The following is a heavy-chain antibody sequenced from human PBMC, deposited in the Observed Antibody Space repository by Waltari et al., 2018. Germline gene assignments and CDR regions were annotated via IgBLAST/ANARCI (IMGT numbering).Heavy chain of an antibody. CDR2: IRHIGSEK. D-gene: IGHD1-1*01. J-gene: IGHJ4*02. CDR3: AKDLGIGGGTTEFDH. V-gene: IGHV3-7*01. CDR1: GFIFSNYW. Sequence: EVQLVESGGGLVQPGGSLRLSCAASGFIFSNYWMGWVRQAPGRGREWGADIRHIGSEKYYVESGKGRFTISRDNAENTLYLQMNSLRAEDTAVYYCAKDLGIGGGTTEFDHWGQGTLVTVSS.